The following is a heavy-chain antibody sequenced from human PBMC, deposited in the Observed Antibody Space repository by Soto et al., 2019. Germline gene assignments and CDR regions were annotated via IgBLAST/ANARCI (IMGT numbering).Heavy chain of an antibody. CDR2: FDPEDGET. CDR3: ATGITMIVVATWDFDY. V-gene: IGHV1-24*01. D-gene: IGHD3-22*01. J-gene: IGHJ4*02. CDR1: GYTLTELS. Sequence: QVQLVQSGAEVKKPGASVKVSCKVSGYTLTELSMHWVRQAPGKGLEWMGGFDPEDGETIYAQKFQGRVTMNEDTSTDTAYMELSSLRSEDTAVYYCATGITMIVVATWDFDYWGQGTLVTVSA.